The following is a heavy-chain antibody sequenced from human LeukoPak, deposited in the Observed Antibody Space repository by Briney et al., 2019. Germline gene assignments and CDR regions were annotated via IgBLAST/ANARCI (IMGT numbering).Heavy chain of an antibody. Sequence: GGSLRLSCAASGFTFSSYAMSWVRQAPGKGLEWVSAISGSGGTTYYADSVKGRFTISRDNSKNTLYLQMNSLRAEDTAAYYCARGGGTMIVVFFDPWGQGTLVTVSS. D-gene: IGHD3-22*01. J-gene: IGHJ5*02. V-gene: IGHV3-23*01. CDR2: ISGSGGTT. CDR3: ARGGGTMIVVFFDP. CDR1: GFTFSSYA.